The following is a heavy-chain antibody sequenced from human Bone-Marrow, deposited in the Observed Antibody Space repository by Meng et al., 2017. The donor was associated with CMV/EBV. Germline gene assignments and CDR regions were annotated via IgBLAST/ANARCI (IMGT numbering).Heavy chain of an antibody. CDR2: ISWNSGSI. V-gene: IGHV3-9*01. CDR1: GFTFDDYA. J-gene: IGHJ4*02. CDR3: ARDDVWL. Sequence: SLKISCAASGFTFDDYAMHWVRQAPGKGLEWVSGISWNSGSIGYADSVKGRFTISRDNAKNSLYLQMNSLRAEDTAVYYCARDDVWLWGQGTLVTVSS. D-gene: IGHD5-12*01.